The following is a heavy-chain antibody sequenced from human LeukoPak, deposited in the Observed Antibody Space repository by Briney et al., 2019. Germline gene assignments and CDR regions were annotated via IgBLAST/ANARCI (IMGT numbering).Heavy chain of an antibody. Sequence: SVKVSCKASGFTFTSSAVQWVRQARGQRLEWIGWIVVGSGNTNYAQKFQERVTITRDMSTSTAYMELSSLRSEDTAVYYCAADRVTIFGVVIIGMDVWGQGATVTVSS. J-gene: IGHJ6*02. CDR2: IVVGSGNT. CDR3: AADRVTIFGVVIIGMDV. CDR1: GFTFTSSA. D-gene: IGHD3-3*01. V-gene: IGHV1-58*01.